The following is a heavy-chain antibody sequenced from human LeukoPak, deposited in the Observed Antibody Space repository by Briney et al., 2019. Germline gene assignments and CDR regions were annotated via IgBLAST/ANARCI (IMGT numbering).Heavy chain of an antibody. CDR1: GYTFTHYW. V-gene: IGHV5-51*01. Sequence: PGESLKISCEGPGYTFTHYWIGWVRQMPGKGLEWMGIIYPGDSDPRYSPSFQGQVTTSADKSFSTAYLQWSSLKASDTAMYYCARHSAYFYDSRAPPTAEYFQHWGQGTLVTVSS. CDR3: ARHSAYFYDSRAPPTAEYFQH. CDR2: IYPGDSDP. J-gene: IGHJ1*01. D-gene: IGHD3-22*01.